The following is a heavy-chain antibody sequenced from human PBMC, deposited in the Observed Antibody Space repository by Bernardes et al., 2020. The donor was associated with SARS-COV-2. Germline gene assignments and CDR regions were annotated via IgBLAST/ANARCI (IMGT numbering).Heavy chain of an antibody. CDR2: INPNSGGT. V-gene: IGHV1-2*04. Sequence: ASVKVSCKASGYTFTGYYMHWVRQAPGQGLEWMGWINPNSGGTNYAQKFQGWVTMTRDTSISTAYMELSRLRSDDTAVYYCAVERCSSTSCDGGGFDYWGQGTLVTVSS. J-gene: IGHJ4*02. CDR1: GYTFTGYY. CDR3: AVERCSSTSCDGGGFDY. D-gene: IGHD2-2*01.